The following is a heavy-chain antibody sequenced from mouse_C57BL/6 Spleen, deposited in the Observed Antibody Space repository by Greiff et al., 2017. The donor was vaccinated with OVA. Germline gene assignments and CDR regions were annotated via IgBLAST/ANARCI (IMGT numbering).Heavy chain of an antibody. J-gene: IGHJ4*01. CDR1: GFTFSSYG. Sequence: EVKLVESGGDLVKPGGSLKLSCAASGFTFSSYGMSWVRQTPDKRLEWVATISSGGSYTYYPDSVKGRFTISRDNAKNTLYLQMSSLKSEDTAMYYCARRGESYAMDYWGQGTSVTVSS. CDR2: ISSGGSYT. CDR3: ARRGESYAMDY. V-gene: IGHV5-6*02.